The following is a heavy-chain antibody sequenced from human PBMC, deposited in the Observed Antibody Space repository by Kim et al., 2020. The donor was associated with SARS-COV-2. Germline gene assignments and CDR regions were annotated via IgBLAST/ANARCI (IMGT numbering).Heavy chain of an antibody. V-gene: IGHV1-18*01. CDR1: GYTFTSYG. D-gene: IGHD3-3*01. CDR3: ARDSPEYDFWSGLVP. Sequence: ASVKVSCKASGYTFTSYGISWVRQAPGQGLEWMGWISAYNGNTNYAQKLQGRVTMTTDTSTSTAYMELRSLRSDDTAVYYCARDSPEYDFWSGLVPWGQGTLVTVSS. CDR2: ISAYNGNT. J-gene: IGHJ5*02.